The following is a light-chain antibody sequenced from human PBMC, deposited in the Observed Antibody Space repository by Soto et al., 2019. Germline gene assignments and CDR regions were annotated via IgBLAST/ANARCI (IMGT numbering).Light chain of an antibody. CDR2: DSN. CDR3: ASWDSSLSTLS. V-gene: IGLV1-51*01. J-gene: IGLJ2*01. CDR1: SSNIGNTY. Sequence: QSVLTQPPSMSAAPGQTVSISCSGSSSNIGNTYVSWYQQLPGIAPQLLIFDSNKRPSGIPDRFSGSKSGASATLGITGLQTGDEADYYCASWDSSLSTLSFGGGTKLTVL.